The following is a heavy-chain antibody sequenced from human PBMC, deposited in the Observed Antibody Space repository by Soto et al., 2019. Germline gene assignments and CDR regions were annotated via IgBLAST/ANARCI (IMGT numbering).Heavy chain of an antibody. CDR1: GFTFSNYP. V-gene: IGHV3-23*01. CDR2: ISASGGST. J-gene: IGHJ4*02. D-gene: IGHD2-2*01. CDR3: AKEQTHSEADTSSIFDY. Sequence: ELQLLESGGGFVEPGWSLRLSCAASGFTFSNYPMTWVRQAPGKGLEWVSSISASGGSTYYADSVKGRFTISRDNPKNTISLQMNSLRDEDTAVYYCAKEQTHSEADTSSIFDYWGQGTLVTVSS.